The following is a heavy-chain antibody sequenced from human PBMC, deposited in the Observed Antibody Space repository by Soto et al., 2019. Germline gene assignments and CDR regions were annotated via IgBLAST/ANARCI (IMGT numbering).Heavy chain of an antibody. V-gene: IGHV4-59*05. CDR3: ARHEAPSGWYFDY. CDR2: IYYSGST. D-gene: IGHD6-19*01. J-gene: IGHJ4*02. CDR1: GGSISSYY. Sequence: SETLSLTCTVSGGSISSYYWSWIRQPPGKGLEWIGSIYYSGSTYYNPSLKSRVTISVDTSXXXXXXXXXXXXXXXTAVYYCARHEAPSGWYFDYWGQGTLVTVSS.